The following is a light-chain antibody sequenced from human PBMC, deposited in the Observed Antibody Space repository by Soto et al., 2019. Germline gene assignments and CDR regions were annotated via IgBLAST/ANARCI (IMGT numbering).Light chain of an antibody. CDR3: QQVSTHPPYT. Sequence: IQLTQSPSSLSASVGDRVTITCRASQDISSSLVWYQQKPGKAPNLLIYAASTLQSGGPSRFSGAGSGTDFTPTISSLQPEDFATYYCQQVSTHPPYTFGQGPKLDLK. CDR1: QDISSS. CDR2: AAS. V-gene: IGKV1-9*01. J-gene: IGKJ2*01.